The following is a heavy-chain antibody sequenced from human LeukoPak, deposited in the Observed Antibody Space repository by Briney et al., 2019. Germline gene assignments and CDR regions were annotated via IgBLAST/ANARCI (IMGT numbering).Heavy chain of an antibody. CDR1: GFTFSDYY. CDR3: ARDWNGSGSFLIGQFDF. CDR2: ISSSGSTI. V-gene: IGHV3-11*04. J-gene: IGHJ4*02. Sequence: GGSLRLSCAASGFTFSDYYMSWIRQAPGKGLEWVSYISSSGSTIYYADSVKGRFTISRDNAKNSLYLQMSSLRAEDTAVYYCARDWNGSGSFLIGQFDFWGQGTLVSVSS. D-gene: IGHD3-10*01.